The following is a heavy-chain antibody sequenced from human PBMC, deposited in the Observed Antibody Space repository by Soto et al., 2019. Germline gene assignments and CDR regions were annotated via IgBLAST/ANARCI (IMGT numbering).Heavy chain of an antibody. CDR1: GFSLNTRGVG. J-gene: IGHJ4*02. CDR3: ARDSSGYYGFDY. CDR2: VYWDDDE. V-gene: IGHV2-5*02. Sequence: QITLKESGPTLVKPTQTLTLTCTFSGFSLNTRGVGVGWIRQPPGRALEWLGLVYWDDDERYSPSLKSRLTIXKXXSKNQVVLIMTNMDPVDTATYYCARDSSGYYGFDYWGQGTLVTVSS. D-gene: IGHD3-22*01.